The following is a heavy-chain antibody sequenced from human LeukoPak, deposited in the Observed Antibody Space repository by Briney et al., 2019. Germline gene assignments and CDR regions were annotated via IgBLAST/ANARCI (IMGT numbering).Heavy chain of an antibody. CDR1: GGSISSGDYY. D-gene: IGHD3-9*01. V-gene: IGHV4-61*08. J-gene: IGHJ4*02. Sequence: PSQTLPLTCTVSGGSISSGDYYWSWIRQPPGKGLEWIGYIYYSGSTNYNPSLKSRVTISVDTSKNQFSLKLSSVTAADTAVYYCARSDYDILTGYYNLYYWGQGTLVTVSS. CDR3: ARSDYDILTGYYNLYY. CDR2: IYYSGST.